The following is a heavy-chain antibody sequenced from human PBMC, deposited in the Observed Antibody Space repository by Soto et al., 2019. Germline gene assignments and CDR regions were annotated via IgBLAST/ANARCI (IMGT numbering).Heavy chain of an antibody. CDR3: ARDGPFISVAAPAFQYAMDV. Sequence: LRLSCAASAFTFSSYWLSWVRQAPGKGLEWVATIKQDGSENYYVDSVKGRFTISRDNAKNSLYLQMSSLRADDTAVYYCARDGPFISVAAPAFQYAMDVWGQGTTVTVSS. J-gene: IGHJ6*02. CDR1: AFTFSSYW. V-gene: IGHV3-7*03. D-gene: IGHD6-19*01. CDR2: IKQDGSEN.